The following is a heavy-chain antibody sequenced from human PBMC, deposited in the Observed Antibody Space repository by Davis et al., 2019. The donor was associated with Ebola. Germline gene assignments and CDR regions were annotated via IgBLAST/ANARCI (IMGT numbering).Heavy chain of an antibody. Sequence: GESLKISCAASGFTFSSYAVHWVRQAPGKGLEWVGRIKSKTDGGTTDYAAPVKGRFTISRDDSKNTLYLQMNSLKTEDTAVYYCTTGQYSYARGYWGQGTLVTVSS. D-gene: IGHD5-18*01. CDR3: TTGQYSYARGY. CDR1: GFTFSSYA. V-gene: IGHV3-15*01. J-gene: IGHJ4*02. CDR2: IKSKTDGGTT.